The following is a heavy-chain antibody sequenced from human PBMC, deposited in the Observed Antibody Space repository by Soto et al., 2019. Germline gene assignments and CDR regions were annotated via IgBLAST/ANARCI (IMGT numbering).Heavy chain of an antibody. CDR3: ARYRIAVAGLNYFDY. CDR1: GGSISSYY. CDR2: IYYSGST. V-gene: IGHV4-59*08. Sequence: SETLSLTCTVSGGSISSYYWSWIRQPPGKGLEWIGYIYYSGSTNYNPSLKSRVTISVDTSKNQFSLKLSSVTAADTAVYYCARYRIAVAGLNYFDYWGQGTLVTVSS. D-gene: IGHD6-19*01. J-gene: IGHJ4*02.